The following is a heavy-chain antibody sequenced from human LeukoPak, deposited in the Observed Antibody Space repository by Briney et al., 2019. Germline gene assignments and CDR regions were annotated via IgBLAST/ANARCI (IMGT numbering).Heavy chain of an antibody. Sequence: GGSLRLSCTASGFTLSTSWMSWVRQAPGRGLEWVASINQDGSLKHYVDSVKGRFTISRDNVQNSLYLQMNSLRAEDTAAYYCAKSPTGSGWFYFDSWGQGTLVTVSS. V-gene: IGHV3-7*01. CDR2: INQDGSLK. J-gene: IGHJ4*02. CDR1: GFTLSTSW. CDR3: AKSPTGSGWFYFDS. D-gene: IGHD6-19*01.